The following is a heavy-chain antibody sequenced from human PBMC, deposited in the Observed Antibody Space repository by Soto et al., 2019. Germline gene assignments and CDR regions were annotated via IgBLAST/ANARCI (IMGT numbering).Heavy chain of an antibody. CDR1: GGSISSGGYY. Sequence: QVQLQESGPGLVKPSQTLSLTCTVSGGSISSGGYYWSWIRQHPGTGLEWIGYIYYSGSTYYNPSLKSRVTISVATSKNQFSLKLSSVTAADTAVYYCARSPGYYDILTGYYKVGGYRPRYFDYWGQGTLVTVSS. CDR2: IYYSGST. J-gene: IGHJ4*02. CDR3: ARSPGYYDILTGYYKVGGYRPRYFDY. D-gene: IGHD3-9*01. V-gene: IGHV4-31*03.